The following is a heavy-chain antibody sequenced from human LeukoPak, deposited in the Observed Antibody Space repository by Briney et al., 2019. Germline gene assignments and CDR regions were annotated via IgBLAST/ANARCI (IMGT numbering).Heavy chain of an antibody. V-gene: IGHV3-15*07. J-gene: IGHJ4*02. CDR3: TSETNYYDSSGYYSPFDY. CDR1: GFTFSNAW. D-gene: IGHD3-22*01. CDR2: IKSKPDGGTT. Sequence: GGSLRLSCAASGFTFSNAWMNWVRQAPGKGLEWVGRIKSKPDGGTTDYAAPVKGRFTISRDDSKNTLYLQMNSLKTEDTAVYYCTSETNYYDSSGYYSPFDYWGQGTRVTVSS.